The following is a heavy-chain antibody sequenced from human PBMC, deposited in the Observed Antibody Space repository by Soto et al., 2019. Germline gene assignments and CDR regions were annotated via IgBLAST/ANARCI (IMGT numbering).Heavy chain of an antibody. V-gene: IGHV3-66*01. CDR1: GFTVNSNS. D-gene: IGHD3-3*01. CDR3: ARETSTIFPDV. CDR2: IQSGGST. Sequence: EVQLVESGGDLVQPGGSLRLSCVASGFTVNSNSMSWVRQAPGKGLEWVSVIQSGGSTYYADSVKSRFSISRDNSKNTLYLQMNSLRGEDTAVYYCARETSTIFPDVWGKGTTVTVSS. J-gene: IGHJ6*04.